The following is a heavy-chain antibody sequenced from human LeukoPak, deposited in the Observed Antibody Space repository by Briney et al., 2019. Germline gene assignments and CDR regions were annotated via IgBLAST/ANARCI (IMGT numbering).Heavy chain of an antibody. Sequence: GGSLRLSSAASGFTFRTSTTNGVRQAPRKGLEWVSSISGSNNEYYADSVKGRFTISRDTAKNTLYLQMNSVRAEDTAVYHCVRIPNNASCASWFDPWGRGTLVTVSS. CDR2: ISGSNNE. CDR1: GFTFRTST. J-gene: IGHJ5*02. CDR3: VRIPNNASCASWFDP. D-gene: IGHD2-15*01. V-gene: IGHV3-69-1*01.